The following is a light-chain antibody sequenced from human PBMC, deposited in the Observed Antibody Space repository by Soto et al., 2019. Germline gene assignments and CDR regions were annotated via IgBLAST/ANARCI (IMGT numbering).Light chain of an antibody. CDR1: SSDVGTYNY. CDR3: SSYTGSSTVV. CDR2: DVS. J-gene: IGLJ2*01. V-gene: IGLV2-14*01. Sequence: QSVLTQPASVSGSPGQSITISCTGTSSDVGTYNYVSWYQQHPDKAPKLMIYDVSNRPSGVSNRFSGSKSGNTASLTISGLQAEDESDYYCSSYTGSSTVVFGGGTKLTVL.